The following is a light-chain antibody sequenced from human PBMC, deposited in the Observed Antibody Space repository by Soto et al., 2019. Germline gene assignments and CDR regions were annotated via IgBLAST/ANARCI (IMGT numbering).Light chain of an antibody. V-gene: IGLV2-14*03. Sequence: QSVLTQPASVSGSRGQTITISCTGTSSDVGAYNFVSWYQQHPGKLPKLMIFDVSRRPSGVSDRFSGSKSGNTASLTISGLQAEDEGDYYCSSYTSSSTHVFGSGTKLTVL. CDR2: DVS. CDR3: SSYTSSSTHV. CDR1: SSDVGAYNF. J-gene: IGLJ1*01.